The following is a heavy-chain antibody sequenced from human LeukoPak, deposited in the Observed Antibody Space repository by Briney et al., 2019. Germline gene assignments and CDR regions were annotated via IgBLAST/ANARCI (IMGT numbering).Heavy chain of an antibody. D-gene: IGHD6-19*01. Sequence: GGSLRLSCAASGFTFSSYWMSWVRQAPGKGLEWVANIKQDGSEKYYVDSVKGRFTISRDNAKNSLYLQMNSLRGDDTAVYYCARDLPRIVVAGYDYWGQGTLVTVSS. J-gene: IGHJ4*02. V-gene: IGHV3-7*01. CDR3: ARDLPRIVVAGYDY. CDR2: IKQDGSEK. CDR1: GFTFSSYW.